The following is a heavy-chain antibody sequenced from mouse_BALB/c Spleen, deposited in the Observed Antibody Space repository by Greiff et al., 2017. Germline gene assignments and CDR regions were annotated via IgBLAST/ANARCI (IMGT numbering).Heavy chain of an antibody. CDR1: GYTFTSYY. J-gene: IGHJ3*01. CDR3: AREESSGFAY. D-gene: IGHD3-1*01. Sequence: VQLQQSGPELVKPGASVRISCKASGYTFTSYYIHWVKQRPGQGLEWIGWIYPGNVNTKYNEKFKGKATLTADKSSSTAYMQLSSLTSEDSAVYFCAREESSGFAYWGQGTLVTVSA. CDR2: IYPGNVNT. V-gene: IGHV1S56*01.